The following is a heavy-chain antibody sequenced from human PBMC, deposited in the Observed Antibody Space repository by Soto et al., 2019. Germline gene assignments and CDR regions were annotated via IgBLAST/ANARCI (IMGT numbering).Heavy chain of an antibody. Sequence: PGGSLRLSCAASGFTFSSYWMSWVRQAPGKGLEWVANIKQDGSEKYYVDSVKGRFTISRDNAKNSLYLQMNSLRAEDTAVYYCARXLTMIVDIYYYYYGMDVWGQGTTVTVSS. CDR1: GFTFSSYW. CDR2: IKQDGSEK. J-gene: IGHJ6*02. V-gene: IGHV3-7*03. CDR3: ARXLTMIVDIYYYYYGMDV. D-gene: IGHD3-22*01.